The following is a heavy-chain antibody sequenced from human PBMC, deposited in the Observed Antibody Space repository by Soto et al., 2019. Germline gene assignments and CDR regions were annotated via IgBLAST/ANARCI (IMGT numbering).Heavy chain of an antibody. J-gene: IGHJ4*02. V-gene: IGHV3-48*02. CDR2: ISSSSSTI. D-gene: IGHD6-13*01. CDR1: RFPFSSYS. Sequence: LXLSCAASRFPFSSYSMNWVRQAPWKGLEWVSYISSSSSTIYYADSVKGRFTISRDNAKNSLYLQMNRLRDEDTAVYYCARAQAELSSSWHYYFDYWGQGTLVTVSS. CDR3: ARAQAELSSSWHYYFDY.